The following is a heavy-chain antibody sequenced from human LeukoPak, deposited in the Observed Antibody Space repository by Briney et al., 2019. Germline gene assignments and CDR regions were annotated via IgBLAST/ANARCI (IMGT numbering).Heavy chain of an antibody. Sequence: TGGSLRLSCAASGFTFSSHAMHWVRQAPGKGLEWVLAVSGSGGNTYYADSVKGRFTISRDNSKNTLYLQMNSLRAEDTALYYCAKGLTAAGTSRGMDVWGQGTTVTVSS. V-gene: IGHV3-23*01. D-gene: IGHD6-13*01. CDR3: AKGLTAAGTSRGMDV. CDR1: GFTFSSHA. J-gene: IGHJ6*02. CDR2: VSGSGGNT.